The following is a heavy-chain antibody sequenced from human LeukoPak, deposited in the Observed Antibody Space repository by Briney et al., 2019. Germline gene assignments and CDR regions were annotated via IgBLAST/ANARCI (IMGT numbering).Heavy chain of an antibody. J-gene: IGHJ6*02. Sequence: ASVKVSCKVSGYTLTELSMHWVRQAPGKGLEWMGGFDPEDGETIYAQKFQGRVTMTEDTSTDTAYMELSSLRSEDTAVYYCATDNPAVAGTHYYYYGMDVWGRGTTVTVSS. V-gene: IGHV1-24*01. CDR3: ATDNPAVAGTHYYYYGMDV. CDR2: FDPEDGET. D-gene: IGHD6-19*01. CDR1: GYTLTELS.